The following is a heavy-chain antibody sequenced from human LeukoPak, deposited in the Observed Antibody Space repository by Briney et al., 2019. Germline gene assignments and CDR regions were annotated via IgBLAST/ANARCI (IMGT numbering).Heavy chain of an antibody. V-gene: IGHV3-30*04. J-gene: IGHJ4*02. D-gene: IGHD1-14*01. CDR3: ARTRNRLDY. CDR1: GFTFSSYA. Sequence: PGRSLRLSCAAYGFTFSSYAMHWVRQAPGKGLEWLAFISYDGSNEYYADSVKGRYTISRDNSKSTLYLRMISLRAEDTAVYNCARTRNRLDYWGQGTLVTVSS. CDR2: ISYDGSNE.